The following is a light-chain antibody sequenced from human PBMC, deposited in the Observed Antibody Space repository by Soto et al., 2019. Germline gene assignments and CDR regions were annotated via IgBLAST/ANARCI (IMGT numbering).Light chain of an antibody. Sequence: IVMTQSPPTLPVSPGEPATLSCRASQSVSSNLAWYQQKPGQAPRLLIYDASNRATGIPARFSGSGSGTDFTLTISSLEPEDFAVYYCQQRSNWLWTFGQGTKVDIK. CDR2: DAS. J-gene: IGKJ1*01. CDR1: QSVSSN. V-gene: IGKV3-11*01. CDR3: QQRSNWLWT.